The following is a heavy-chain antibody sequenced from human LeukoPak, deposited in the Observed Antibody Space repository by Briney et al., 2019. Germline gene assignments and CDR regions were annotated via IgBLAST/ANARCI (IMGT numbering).Heavy chain of an antibody. D-gene: IGHD3-16*02. CDR2: IYRDDTT. CDR3: ARAPYGVGYTAERDY. Sequence: GGSLRLSCAASGFPVSSNYMSWVRQAPGKGLEWVSVIYRDDTTYYADSVKGRFTIFRDNSKNTLYLQMNSLRDDDTAVYYCARAPYGVGYTAERDYWGQGTLVSVSS. V-gene: IGHV3-53*01. J-gene: IGHJ4*02. CDR1: GFPVSSNY.